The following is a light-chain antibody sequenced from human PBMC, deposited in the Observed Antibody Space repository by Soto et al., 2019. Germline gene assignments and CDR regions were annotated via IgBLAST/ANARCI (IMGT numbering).Light chain of an antibody. V-gene: IGKV3-20*01. J-gene: IGKJ1*01. CDR3: QEYGSSPTT. CDR1: QIVSTSY. CDR2: GAS. Sequence: DIVLTQSPGTLSLSPGETATLSCRASQIVSTSYLAWYQQKPGQAPRLLIFGASSRATGIPDRFIGSGSGTDFTLTISRLEPEDFAVYYCQEYGSSPTTFGQGTKVDIK.